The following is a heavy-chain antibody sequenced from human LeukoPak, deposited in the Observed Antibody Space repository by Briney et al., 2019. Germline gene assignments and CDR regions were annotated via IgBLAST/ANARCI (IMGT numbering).Heavy chain of an antibody. Sequence: ESGPTLVKPTQTLTLTCTLSGFSLSTSGVGVGWIRQPPGKALEWLALIYWNDDKLYSPSLKSRLTITKGTSKNQVVLTMTNMDPVDTATYYCAHRGDFWSGPEAWDYWGQGTLVTVSS. CDR2: IYWNDDK. D-gene: IGHD3-3*01. CDR3: AHRGDFWSGPEAWDY. J-gene: IGHJ4*02. CDR1: GFSLSTSGVG. V-gene: IGHV2-5*01.